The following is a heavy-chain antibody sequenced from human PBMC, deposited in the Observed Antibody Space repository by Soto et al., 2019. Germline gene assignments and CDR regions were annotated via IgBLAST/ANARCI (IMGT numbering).Heavy chain of an antibody. J-gene: IGHJ6*02. Sequence: QVQLVQSGAEVKKPGSSVKVSCKASGGTFSSYAISWVRQAPGQGLEWMGGIIPIFGTANYAQKFQGRVKITADKSTSKAYMELSSLRSEDTAVYYCARDFLGYCSSTSCFSQPSYYYGMDVGGQGTTVTVSS. CDR3: ARDFLGYCSSTSCFSQPSYYYGMDV. V-gene: IGHV1-69*06. CDR2: IIPIFGTA. D-gene: IGHD2-2*01. CDR1: GGTFSSYA.